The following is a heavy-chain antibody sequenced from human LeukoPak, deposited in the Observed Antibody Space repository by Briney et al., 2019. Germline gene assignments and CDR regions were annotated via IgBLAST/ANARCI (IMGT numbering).Heavy chain of an antibody. V-gene: IGHV4-39*01. D-gene: IGHD3-10*01. CDR1: GGSISSSSYY. Sequence: SETLSLTCTVSGGSISSSSYYWGWIRQPPGKGLEWIGSIYYSGSTYYNPSLKSRVTISVDTSKNRFSLKLSSVTAADTAVYYCARGSYGSGSSSFDYWGQGTLVTVSS. CDR2: IYYSGST. J-gene: IGHJ4*02. CDR3: ARGSYGSGSSSFDY.